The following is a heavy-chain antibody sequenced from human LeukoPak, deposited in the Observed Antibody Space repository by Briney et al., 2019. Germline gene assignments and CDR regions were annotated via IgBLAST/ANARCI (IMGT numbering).Heavy chain of an antibody. CDR3: ARVLWNGDYPRFDY. CDR2: ISGSGGST. Sequence: GGSLRLSCAASGFTFSSYAMSWVRQAPGKGLEWVSGISGSGGSTYYADSVKGRFTISRDNSKNTLYLQMNSLRAEDTAVYYCARVLWNGDYPRFDYWGQGTLVTVSS. CDR1: GFTFSSYA. V-gene: IGHV3-23*01. J-gene: IGHJ4*02. D-gene: IGHD4-17*01.